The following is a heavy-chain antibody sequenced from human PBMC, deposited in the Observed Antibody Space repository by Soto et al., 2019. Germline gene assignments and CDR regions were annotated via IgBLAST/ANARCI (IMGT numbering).Heavy chain of an antibody. V-gene: IGHV3-73*01. Sequence: PGGSLRLSCAASGFSFSGSAMHWVRQASGKGLEWVGRIRSKPNSYATSYAASVKGRFTISRDDSKNTAYLQMNSLKTEDTAVYYCTRTTAQFQLLSPPVWGQGTTVTVS. CDR1: GFSFSGSA. CDR3: TRTTAQFQLLSPPV. CDR2: IRSKPNSYAT. J-gene: IGHJ6*02. D-gene: IGHD2-2*01.